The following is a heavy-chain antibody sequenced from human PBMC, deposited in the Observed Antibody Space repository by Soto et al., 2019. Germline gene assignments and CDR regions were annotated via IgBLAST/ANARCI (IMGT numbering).Heavy chain of an antibody. D-gene: IGHD5-18*01. CDR3: ATGSGYSYGFGYYYYMDV. Sequence: QVQLVQSGAEVKKPGASVKVSCKVSGYTLTELSMHWVRQAPGKGLEWMGGFDPEDGETIYAQKFQGRVTMTEDTSTDTAYMELSSLRSEDMAVYYCATGSGYSYGFGYYYYMDVWGKGTTVTVSS. V-gene: IGHV1-24*01. J-gene: IGHJ6*03. CDR1: GYTLTELS. CDR2: FDPEDGET.